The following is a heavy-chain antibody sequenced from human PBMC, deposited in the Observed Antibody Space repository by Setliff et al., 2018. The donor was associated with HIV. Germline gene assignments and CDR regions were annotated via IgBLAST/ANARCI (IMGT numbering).Heavy chain of an antibody. V-gene: IGHV1-18*01. D-gene: IGHD3-3*01. CDR2: ISAYHGNT. CDR1: GYTFTSYG. CDR3: ARVPYNFWSGYPLDY. J-gene: IGHJ4*02. Sequence: ASVKVSCKASGYTFTSYGITWVRQAPGQGLEWMGWISAYHGNTNYAQKLQGRVTTTTDTSTSTAYMELRSLRSDDTAVYYCARVPYNFWSGYPLDYWGQGTLVTVSS.